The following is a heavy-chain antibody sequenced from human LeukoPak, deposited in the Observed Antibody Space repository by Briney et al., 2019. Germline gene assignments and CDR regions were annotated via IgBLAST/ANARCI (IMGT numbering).Heavy chain of an antibody. D-gene: IGHD6-13*01. Sequence: PGGSLRLSCAASGFTFSSYSMNWVRQAPGKGLEWVSSISSSSSYIYYADSVKGRFTISRDNAKNSLYLQMNSLRAEDTAVYYCAREYSSSWWSYYYYYMDVWGKGTTATVSS. J-gene: IGHJ6*03. CDR2: ISSSSSYI. CDR1: GFTFSSYS. V-gene: IGHV3-21*01. CDR3: AREYSSSWWSYYYYYMDV.